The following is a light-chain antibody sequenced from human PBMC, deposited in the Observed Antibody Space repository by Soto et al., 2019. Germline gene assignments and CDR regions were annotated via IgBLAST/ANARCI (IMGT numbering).Light chain of an antibody. V-gene: IGKV2-28*01. J-gene: IGKJ5*01. CDR2: LGS. CDR3: MQALHARFT. Sequence: DIVMTQSPLSLPVTPGEPAAISCRSSQILLHSNGYNYLDWYLQKPGQSPQLLIYLGSNRASGVHDRFSGSGSGPAVPLIISRVEAEDVGVYYFMQALHARFTFGQGTRRAIK. CDR1: QILLHSNGYNY.